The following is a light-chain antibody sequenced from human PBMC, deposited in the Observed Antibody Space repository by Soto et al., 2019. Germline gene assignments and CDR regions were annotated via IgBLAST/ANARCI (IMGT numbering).Light chain of an antibody. J-gene: IGLJ2*01. CDR3: SSYTSSRTLV. V-gene: IGLV2-14*01. CDR1: SSDVGRYNY. Sequence: QSALTQPPSASGSPGQSVTISCTGTSSDVGRYNYVSWYQQHPDKAPKLILYEVSNRPSGVSNRFSGSKSGNTASLTISGLQAEDEADYYCSSYTSSRTLVFGGGTKLTVL. CDR2: EVS.